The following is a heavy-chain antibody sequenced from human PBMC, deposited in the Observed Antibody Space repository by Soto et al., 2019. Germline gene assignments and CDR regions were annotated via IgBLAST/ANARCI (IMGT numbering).Heavy chain of an antibody. J-gene: IGHJ6*02. Sequence: EVQLVESGGGFVQPGGSLRLSCVASRFSFTNAWMSWVRQAPGKGPEWVGRIKSKTDGGTADYAAPVKGRFTISRDDSQNTLYLHMDSLKTEDTALYHCSTDIGIYGLDILGQGTTVNVSS. CDR3: STDIGIYGLDI. D-gene: IGHD1-26*01. V-gene: IGHV3-15*01. CDR1: RFSFTNAW. CDR2: IKSKTDGGTA.